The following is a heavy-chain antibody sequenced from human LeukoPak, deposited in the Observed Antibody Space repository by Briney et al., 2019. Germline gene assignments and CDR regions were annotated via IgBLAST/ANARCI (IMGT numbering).Heavy chain of an antibody. Sequence: GGSLRLSCAASGFTFSSYSMNWVRQAPGKGLEWVSSISSSSSYIYYADSVKGRFTISRDSAKNSLYLQMNSLRAEDTAVYYCARDGVTGGFDYWSQGTLVTVSS. D-gene: IGHD7-27*01. J-gene: IGHJ4*02. CDR2: ISSSSSYI. V-gene: IGHV3-21*01. CDR1: GFTFSSYS. CDR3: ARDGVTGGFDY.